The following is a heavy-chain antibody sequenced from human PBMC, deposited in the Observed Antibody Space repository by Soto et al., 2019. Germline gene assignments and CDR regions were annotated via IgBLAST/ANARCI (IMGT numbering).Heavy chain of an antibody. CDR1: GFTFSSYG. V-gene: IGHV3-23*01. J-gene: IGHJ6*02. D-gene: IGHD2-2*02. CDR2: IGISADT. CDR3: AKDGTTAGIHYYGMDV. Sequence: EVQLLESGGGLVQPGGSLRLSCEVSGFTFSSYGMSWVRQAPDKGLEWVSTIGISADTYYADSVKGRFTISRDNSKNTLFLQMNSLRAEDTALYFCAKDGTTAGIHYYGMDVWGQGTTVTVSS.